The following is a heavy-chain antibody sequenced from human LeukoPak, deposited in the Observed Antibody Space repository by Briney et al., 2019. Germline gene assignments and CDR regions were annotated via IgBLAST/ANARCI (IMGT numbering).Heavy chain of an antibody. CDR1: GFTFSSYW. Sequence: QSGGSLRLSCAASGFTFSSYWMSWVRQAPGKGLEWGANIKQDGSEKYYVDSVKGRFTISRDHAKNSLYLQMNSLRAEDTAVYYCARIVPAAIVVSWFDPWGQGTLVTVSS. J-gene: IGHJ5*02. CDR2: IKQDGSEK. D-gene: IGHD2-2*02. CDR3: ARIVPAAIVVSWFDP. V-gene: IGHV3-7*01.